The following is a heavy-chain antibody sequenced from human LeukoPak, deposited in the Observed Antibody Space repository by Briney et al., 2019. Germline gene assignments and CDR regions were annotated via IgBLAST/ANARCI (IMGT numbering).Heavy chain of an antibody. V-gene: IGHV4-38-2*02. J-gene: IGHJ6*03. Sequence: PSETLSLTCTVSGYSISSGYNWGWIRQPPGEGLEWIGSIYRTGSTYYNPSLKSRVTVSVDTSKNQFSLKVTSVTAADTAVYYCARETTRDRFMDVWGKGTTVTVSS. CDR1: GYSISSGYN. CDR2: IYRTGST. D-gene: IGHD4-17*01. CDR3: ARETTRDRFMDV.